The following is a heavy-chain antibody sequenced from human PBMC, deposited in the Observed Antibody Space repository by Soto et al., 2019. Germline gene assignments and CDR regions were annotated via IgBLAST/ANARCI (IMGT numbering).Heavy chain of an antibody. CDR3: ARDQQDILTGYYIYY. V-gene: IGHV1-3*01. CDR1: GYTFTSYA. D-gene: IGHD3-9*01. CDR2: INAGNGNT. Sequence: QVQLVQSGAEVKKPGASVKVSCKASGYTFTSYAMHWVRQAPGQRLEWMGWINAGNGNTKYSQKLQGRVTITRDTSASTAYMELSSLRSEDTAVYYCARDQQDILTGYYIYYWGQGTLVTVSS. J-gene: IGHJ4*02.